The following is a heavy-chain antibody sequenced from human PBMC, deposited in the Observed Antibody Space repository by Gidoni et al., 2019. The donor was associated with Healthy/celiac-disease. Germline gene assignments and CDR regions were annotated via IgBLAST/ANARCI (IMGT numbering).Heavy chain of an antibody. CDR2: IYTSGST. CDR1: GGSIRSGSYY. CDR3: ARVFMVRGADWFDP. J-gene: IGHJ5*02. Sequence: QVQLQESGPGLVKPSQTLSLTCTVSGGSIRSGSYYWSWIRQPAGKGLEWIGRIYTSGSTNYNPSLKSRVTISVDTSKNQFSLKLSSVTAADTAVYYCARVFMVRGADWFDPWGQGTLVTVSS. V-gene: IGHV4-61*02. D-gene: IGHD3-10*01.